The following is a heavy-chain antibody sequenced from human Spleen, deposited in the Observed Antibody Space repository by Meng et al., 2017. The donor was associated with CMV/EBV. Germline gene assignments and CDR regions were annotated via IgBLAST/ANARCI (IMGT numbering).Heavy chain of an antibody. CDR3: AHSQGRSGYYHFEY. CDR1: WFLVTSGVA. Sequence: FSWFLVTSGVAVGWIHQPPGKALEWLARIYWNDDKHFRPSLKSRLTVTKDTSKNQVVLTVTNMDPVDTATYYCAHSQGRSGYYHFEYWGQGTLVTVSS. V-gene: IGHV2-5*01. D-gene: IGHD3-22*01. CDR2: IYWNDDK. J-gene: IGHJ4*02.